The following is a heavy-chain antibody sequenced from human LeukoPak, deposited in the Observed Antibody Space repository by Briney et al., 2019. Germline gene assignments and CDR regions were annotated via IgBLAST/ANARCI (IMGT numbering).Heavy chain of an antibody. J-gene: IGHJ4*02. D-gene: IGHD6-19*01. CDR2: INHSGST. Sequence: PSETLSLTCAVYGGSFSGYYWSWIRQPPGKGLEWIGEINHSGSTNYNPSLKSRVTISVDTSKNQFSLKLSSVTAADTAVYYCARVRWLVPSHSDYWGQGTLVTVSS. CDR1: GGSFSGYY. V-gene: IGHV4-34*01. CDR3: ARVRWLVPSHSDY.